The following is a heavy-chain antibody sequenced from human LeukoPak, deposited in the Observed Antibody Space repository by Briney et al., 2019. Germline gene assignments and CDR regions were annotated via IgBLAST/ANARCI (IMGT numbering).Heavy chain of an antibody. D-gene: IGHD5-18*01. CDR2: IKRTRGGT. CDR1: GYTFTGYY. Sequence: ASVKVSCQASGYTFTGYYMHWARQASGQGLAWMGWIKRTRGGTNSAQRFPGRVTMTMYTSISTAYMELSRLTSDYTAVYYCATGRVYINGYESEDFYYMDICGKGTTGTVSS. CDR3: ATGRVYINGYESEDFYYMDI. V-gene: IGHV1-2*02. J-gene: IGHJ6*03.